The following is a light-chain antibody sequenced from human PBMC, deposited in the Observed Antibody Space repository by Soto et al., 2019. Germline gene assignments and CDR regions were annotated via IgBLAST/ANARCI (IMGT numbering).Light chain of an antibody. CDR3: QQGHNWPLT. V-gene: IGKV3-15*01. Sequence: DIVMTQSPATLSLSPGARAALSCRASQSINSELAWYQQKPGQPPRLLIYGASTRATGVPARFTGSESGSEFTLTISGLQAEDFAVYYCQQGHNWPLTFGQGTRLEI. J-gene: IGKJ2*01. CDR2: GAS. CDR1: QSINSE.